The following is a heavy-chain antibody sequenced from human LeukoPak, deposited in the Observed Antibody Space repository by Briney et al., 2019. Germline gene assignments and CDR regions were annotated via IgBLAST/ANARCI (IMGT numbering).Heavy chain of an antibody. CDR2: IYTSGST. J-gene: IGHJ5*02. Sequence: PSETLSLTCTVSGGSISSGSYYWSWTRQPAGKGLEWIGRIYTSGSTNYNPSLKSRVTISVDTSKNQFSLKLSSVTAADTAVYYCVRGFITIFGVVINQNWFDPWGQGTLVTVSS. CDR3: VRGFITIFGVVINQNWFDP. CDR1: GGSISSGSYY. V-gene: IGHV4-61*02. D-gene: IGHD3-3*01.